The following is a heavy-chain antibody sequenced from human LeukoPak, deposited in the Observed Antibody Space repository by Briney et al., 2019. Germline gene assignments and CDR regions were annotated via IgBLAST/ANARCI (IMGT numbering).Heavy chain of an antibody. CDR3: AKGRYFDSYYFDY. D-gene: IGHD3-9*01. V-gene: IGHV3-23*01. CDR2: ISGSGGST. Sequence: GGSLRLSCAASGFTFSSYAMSWVRQAPGKGLEWVSAISGSGGSTYYADSVKGRFTISRDNSKNTLYLQMNSLGAEDTAVYYCAKGRYFDSYYFDYWGQGTLVTVSS. J-gene: IGHJ4*02. CDR1: GFTFSSYA.